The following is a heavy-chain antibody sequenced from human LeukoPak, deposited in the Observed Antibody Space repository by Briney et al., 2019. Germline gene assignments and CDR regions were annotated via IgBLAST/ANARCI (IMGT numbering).Heavy chain of an antibody. D-gene: IGHD1-26*01. CDR2: INHDGSEI. J-gene: IGHJ4*02. CDR1: EFTFTSYW. Sequence: PGGSLRLSCAASEFTFTSYWMTWVRQAPGKGPEWVANINHDGSEIHYVDSAKGRFTISRDNGRNTLYLQMDSLKAEDTAVYYCARGPGSYYLLDYWGQGTLVTVSS. V-gene: IGHV3-7*01. CDR3: ARGPGSYYLLDY.